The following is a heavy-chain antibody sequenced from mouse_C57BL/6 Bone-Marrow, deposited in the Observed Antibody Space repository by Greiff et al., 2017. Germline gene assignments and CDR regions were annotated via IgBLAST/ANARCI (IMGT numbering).Heavy chain of an antibody. CDR1: GFSLTSYG. V-gene: IGHV2-2*01. CDR2: IWSGGST. CDR3: ARKGYGSSCWYFDV. D-gene: IGHD1-1*01. J-gene: IGHJ1*03. Sequence: QVQLQQSGPGLVQPSQSLSIPCTVSGFSLTSYGVHWVRQSPGKGLEWLGVIWSGGSTDYNAAFISRLSISKDNSKSQVFFKMNSLQADATAIYYWARKGYGSSCWYFDVWGTGTTVTVSS.